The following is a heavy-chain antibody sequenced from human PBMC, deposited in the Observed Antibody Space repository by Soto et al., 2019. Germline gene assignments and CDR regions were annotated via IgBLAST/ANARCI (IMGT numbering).Heavy chain of an antibody. Sequence: GGSLRLSCAASGFTFSSYGMHWVRQAPGKGLEWVAVIWYDGSNKYYADSVKGRFTISRDNSKNTLYLQMNSLRAEDTAVYYCARDHRGWYTKPQYYFDYWGQGTLVTVSS. D-gene: IGHD6-19*01. CDR1: GFTFSSYG. CDR3: ARDHRGWYTKPQYYFDY. V-gene: IGHV3-33*01. J-gene: IGHJ4*02. CDR2: IWYDGSNK.